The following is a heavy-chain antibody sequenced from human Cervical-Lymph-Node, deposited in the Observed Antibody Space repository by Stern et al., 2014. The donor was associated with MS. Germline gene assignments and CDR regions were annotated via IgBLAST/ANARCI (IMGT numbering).Heavy chain of an antibody. CDR2: ISSSSSTI. CDR3: ARGGHWNAVPASFDY. D-gene: IGHD1-1*01. Sequence: EVQLVESGGGLVQPGGSLRLSCAASGFTFSSYSMNWVRQAPGKGLEWVSYISSSSSTIYYADSVKGRFTISRDNAKNSLYRKMTSRRDEDPAVYYCARGGHWNAVPASFDYWGQGTLVTVSS. CDR1: GFTFSSYS. J-gene: IGHJ4*02. V-gene: IGHV3-48*02.